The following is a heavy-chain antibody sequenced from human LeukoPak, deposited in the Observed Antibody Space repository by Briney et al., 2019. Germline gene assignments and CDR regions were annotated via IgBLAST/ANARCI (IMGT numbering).Heavy chain of an antibody. CDR2: IYYSGST. CDR3: ADLSWFDP. Sequence: SETLSLTCTASGGSISSSSYYWGWIRQPPGKGLEWIGSIYYSGSTYYNPSLKSRVTISVDTSKNQFSLKLSSVTAAGTAVYYCADLSWFDPWGQGTLVTVSS. V-gene: IGHV4-39*01. J-gene: IGHJ5*02. CDR1: GGSISSSSYY.